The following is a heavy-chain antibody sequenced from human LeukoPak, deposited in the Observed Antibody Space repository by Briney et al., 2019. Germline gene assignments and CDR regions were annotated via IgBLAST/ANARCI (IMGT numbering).Heavy chain of an antibody. CDR1: GFTVSSNY. Sequence: GGSLRLSCAASGFTVSSNYMSWVRQAPGKGLKWVSVIYSGGSTYYADSVKGRFTISRDNSKNTLYLQMNSLRAEDTAVYYCARDWPTYGTHLYWGQGTLVTVSS. CDR2: IYSGGST. D-gene: IGHD1-14*01. J-gene: IGHJ4*02. CDR3: ARDWPTYGTHLY. V-gene: IGHV3-53*01.